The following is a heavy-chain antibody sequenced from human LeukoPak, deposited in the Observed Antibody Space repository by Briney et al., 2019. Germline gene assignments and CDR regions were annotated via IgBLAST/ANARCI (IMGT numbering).Heavy chain of an antibody. Sequence: PSETLSLTCTVSGYSISSGYYCGWFRQPPPKGLEWIGSIYHSGSTYYNPSLQSRVTISVDTSKNQFSLKLSSVTAADTAVYYCARGRSESVLRYFDWLYLFDCWGQGTLVTVSS. J-gene: IGHJ4*02. CDR1: GYSISSGYY. D-gene: IGHD3-9*01. CDR2: IYHSGST. CDR3: ARGRSESVLRYFDWLYLFDC. V-gene: IGHV4-38-2*02.